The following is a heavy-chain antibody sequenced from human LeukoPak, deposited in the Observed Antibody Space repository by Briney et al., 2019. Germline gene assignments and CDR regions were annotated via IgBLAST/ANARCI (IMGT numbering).Heavy chain of an antibody. J-gene: IGHJ4*02. V-gene: IGHV4-34*01. Sequence: SETLSLTCAVYGGSFSGYYWSWLRQPPGKGLEWIGEINHSGSTNYNPSLKSRVTISVDTSKNQFSLKLSSVTAADTAVYYCARGGVYYDFWSGYYQKYYFGYWGQGTLVTVSS. CDR1: GGSFSGYY. CDR2: INHSGST. D-gene: IGHD3-3*01. CDR3: ARGGVYYDFWSGYYQKYYFGY.